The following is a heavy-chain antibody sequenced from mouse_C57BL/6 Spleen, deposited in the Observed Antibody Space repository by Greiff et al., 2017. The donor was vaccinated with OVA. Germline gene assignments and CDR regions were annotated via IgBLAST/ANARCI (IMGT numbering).Heavy chain of an antibody. CDR1: GYAFSSSW. CDR3: ASSSSASSYAAMDY. J-gene: IGHJ4*01. CDR2: IYPGDGDT. Sequence: QVQLQQSGPELVKPGASVKISCKASGYAFSSSWMNWVKQRPGKGLEWIGRIYPGDGDTNYNGKFKGKATLTADKSSSTAYMQLSSLTSEDSAVSFCASSSSASSYAAMDYWGQGTSVTVSS. D-gene: IGHD1-1*01. V-gene: IGHV1-82*01.